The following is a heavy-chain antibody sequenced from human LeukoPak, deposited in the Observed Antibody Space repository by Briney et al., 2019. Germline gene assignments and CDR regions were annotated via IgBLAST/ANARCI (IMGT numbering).Heavy chain of an antibody. CDR2: ISNTGSTI. CDR3: ARGPYSSSNYFDY. J-gene: IGHJ4*02. CDR1: GFTFSSYS. Sequence: PGGSLRLSCAASGFTFSSYSMNWVRQAPGKGLEWVSYISNTGSTIYYADSVRGRFTISRGNAKNSLYLQMNSLRAEDTAVYYCARGPYSSSNYFDYWGQGTLVTVSS. V-gene: IGHV3-48*01. D-gene: IGHD6-6*01.